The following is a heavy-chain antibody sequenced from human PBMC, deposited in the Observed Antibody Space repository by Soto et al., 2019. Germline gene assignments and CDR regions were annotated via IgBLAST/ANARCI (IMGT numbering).Heavy chain of an antibody. J-gene: IGHJ6*02. V-gene: IGHV3-64D*08. D-gene: IGHD1-7*01. CDR2: ISRTGGST. CDR1: GFTFSAYP. CDR3: VTTGRGTSVETSLSFRYYGMDV. Sequence: GGSLRLSCSASGFTFSAYPMHWVRQAPGKGLEYVSAISRTGGSTYYVDSVKGRFTISRDNFKNTLYLQMGSLTVEDMAVYYCVTTGRGTSVETSLSFRYYGMDVWGQGTTVTVSS.